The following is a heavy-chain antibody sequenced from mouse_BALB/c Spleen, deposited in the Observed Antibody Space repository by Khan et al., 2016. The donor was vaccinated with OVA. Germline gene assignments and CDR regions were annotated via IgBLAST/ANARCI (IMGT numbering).Heavy chain of an antibody. D-gene: IGHD2-2*01. Sequence: QVQLQQPGAELVRPGASVKLSCKASGYTFTSYWMNWVKQRPGHGLEWMGKIEPSDSETHYNQMFKDKAILTVDKSSSTSYMQLSSLTSEDTAVYYGAQRENYGYDPSWFAYWGQGTLVTVSA. J-gene: IGHJ3*01. V-gene: IGHV1-61*01. CDR2: IEPSDSET. CDR1: GYTFTSYW. CDR3: AQRENYGYDPSWFAY.